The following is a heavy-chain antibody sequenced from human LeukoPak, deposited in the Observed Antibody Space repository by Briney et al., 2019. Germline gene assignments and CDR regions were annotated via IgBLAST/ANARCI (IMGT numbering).Heavy chain of an antibody. V-gene: IGHV3-21*01. Sequence: GGSLRLSCAVSGFTFSSYTMNWVRQAPGKGLEWVSTISTSSSYKYYADSVKGRFTISRDNAKNSLYLQMNSLRAKDTAVYYCARDLEDYNNYGEMAIWGQGALVTVSS. D-gene: IGHD4-11*01. J-gene: IGHJ4*02. CDR2: ISTSSSYK. CDR1: GFTFSSYT. CDR3: ARDLEDYNNYGEMAI.